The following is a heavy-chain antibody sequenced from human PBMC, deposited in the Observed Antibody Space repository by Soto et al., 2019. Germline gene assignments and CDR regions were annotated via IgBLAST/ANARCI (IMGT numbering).Heavy chain of an antibody. V-gene: IGHV1-69*01. CDR1: GGSLRNSV. CDR3: ARLGHPGH. Sequence: QVQLVQSGAEVKKPGSSVKVSCTASGGSLRNSVISWVRQAASQRLEWMGGVIPILGTANYAQKFQGRVTMTAYEATSTAYMDLSSLSPDDTAVYYCARLGHPGHWGPGTLVIVSS. J-gene: IGHJ4*02. CDR2: VIPILGTA.